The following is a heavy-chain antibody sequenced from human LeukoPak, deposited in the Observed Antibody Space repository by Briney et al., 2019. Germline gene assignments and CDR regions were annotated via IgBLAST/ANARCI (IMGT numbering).Heavy chain of an antibody. CDR1: GYSISSGYY. J-gene: IGHJ2*01. CDR2: IYHSGST. V-gene: IGHV4-38-2*02. CDR3: ARDYSSGVWYFDL. Sequence: SETLSLTCAVSGYSISSGYYWGWIRQPPGKGLEWIGSIYHSGSTHYNPSLKSRVTISVDTSKNQFSLKLSSVTAADTAVYYCARDYSSGVWYFDLWGRGTLVTVSS. D-gene: IGHD6-25*01.